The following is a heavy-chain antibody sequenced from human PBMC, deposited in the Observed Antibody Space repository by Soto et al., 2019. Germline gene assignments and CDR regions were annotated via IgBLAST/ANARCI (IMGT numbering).Heavy chain of an antibody. D-gene: IGHD3-3*01. CDR1: GFTFSSYG. Sequence: QVQLVESGGGVVQPGRSLRLSCAASGFTFSSYGRHWVRQAPGKGLEWVAVIWYDGSNKYYADSVKGRFTISRDNSKKTLYLQMNSLRAEDTAVYYCARSLLYYDFWSGYYSYYYYGMDVWGQGTTVTVSS. CDR2: IWYDGSNK. J-gene: IGHJ6*02. CDR3: ARSLLYYDFWSGYYSYYYYGMDV. V-gene: IGHV3-33*01.